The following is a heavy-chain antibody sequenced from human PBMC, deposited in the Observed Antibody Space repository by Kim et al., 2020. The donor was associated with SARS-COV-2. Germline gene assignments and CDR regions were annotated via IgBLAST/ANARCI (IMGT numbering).Heavy chain of an antibody. CDR1: GGSISSSSYY. Sequence: SETLSLTCTVSGGSISSSSYYWGWIRQPPGKGLEWIGSIYYSGSTYYNPSLKSRVTISVDTSKNQFSLKLSSVTAADTAVYYCARYSSSRGRFDYWGQGTLVTVSS. V-gene: IGHV4-39*01. CDR2: IYYSGST. D-gene: IGHD6-13*01. J-gene: IGHJ4*02. CDR3: ARYSSSRGRFDY.